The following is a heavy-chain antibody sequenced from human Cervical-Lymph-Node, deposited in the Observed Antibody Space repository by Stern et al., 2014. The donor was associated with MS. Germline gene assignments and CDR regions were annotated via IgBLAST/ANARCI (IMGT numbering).Heavy chain of an antibody. CDR2: RSFVGGNK. CDR1: GFSLSNSG. V-gene: IGHV3-30*03. J-gene: IGHJ6*02. Sequence: VQLVGSGGGVVQPGRSLTLSCAASGFSLSNSGMHWVRQAPGKGLEWVAVRSFVGGNKKYGDSVKGRFSISRDMANNTLFLQMNSLRPEDTAVYYCMGVGDAMHVWGQGTTVIVSS. CDR3: MGVGDAMHV.